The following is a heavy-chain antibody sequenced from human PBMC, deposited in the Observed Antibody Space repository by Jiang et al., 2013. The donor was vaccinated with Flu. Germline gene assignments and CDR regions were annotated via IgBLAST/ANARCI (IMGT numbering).Heavy chain of an antibody. J-gene: IGHJ4*02. D-gene: IGHD3-3*01. Sequence: SLTCAVSGGSISRGDYYWSWVRQSPGKGLEFIGYISDSGDTFYNPSLRGRVTISADTSKNQFSLRLGSVAAADTGVYYCARKPLFGVVDYWGQGTLVTVSS. CDR3: ARKPLFGVVDY. CDR2: ISDSGDT. CDR1: GGSISRGDYY. V-gene: IGHV4-30-4*01.